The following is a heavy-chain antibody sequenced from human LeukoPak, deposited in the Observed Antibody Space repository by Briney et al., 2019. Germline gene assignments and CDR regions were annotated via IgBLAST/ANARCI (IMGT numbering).Heavy chain of an antibody. CDR3: ARVGDGYPFDY. J-gene: IGHJ4*02. Sequence: GGSLRLSCAASGFTVSSNYMSWVRQAPGKGLEWVSVIYSGGSTYYADSVKGRFTISRDNSKNTLYLQMNSLRAEDTAVYYCARVGDGYPFDYWGQGTLVTVSS. CDR2: IYSGGST. V-gene: IGHV3-53*01. CDR1: GFTVSSNY. D-gene: IGHD5-24*01.